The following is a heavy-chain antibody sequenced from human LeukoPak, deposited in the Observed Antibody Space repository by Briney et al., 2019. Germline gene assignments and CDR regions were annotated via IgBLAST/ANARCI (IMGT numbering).Heavy chain of an antibody. Sequence: PGGSLRLSCAASGFTFSSYWMHWVRQAPGKGLEWVSAISGSGGSTYYADSVKGRFTVSRDNSKNTLYLQMNSLRAEDTAVYYCAKELVRGTLGAXVGRDPFDYWGQGTLVTVSS. J-gene: IGHJ4*02. D-gene: IGHD3-10*01. CDR3: AKELVRGTLGAXVGRDPFDY. CDR2: ISGSGGST. CDR1: GFTFSSYW. V-gene: IGHV3-23*01.